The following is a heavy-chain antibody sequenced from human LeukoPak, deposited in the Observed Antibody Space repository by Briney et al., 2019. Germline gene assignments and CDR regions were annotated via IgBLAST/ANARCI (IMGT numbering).Heavy chain of an antibody. CDR2: IWYDGSNK. V-gene: IGHV3-33*01. Sequence: GRSLRLSCAASGFTFSSYDMHWVRQAPGKGLEWVALIWYDGSNKNYADSVKGRFTISRDNSKNTLFLQMNSLRAEDTPVYYCGREASDAFDIWGQGTMVTV. CDR3: GREASDAFDI. CDR1: GFTFSSYD. J-gene: IGHJ3*02.